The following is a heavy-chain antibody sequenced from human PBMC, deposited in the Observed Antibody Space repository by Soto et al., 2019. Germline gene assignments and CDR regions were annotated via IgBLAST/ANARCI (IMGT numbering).Heavy chain of an antibody. D-gene: IGHD3-3*01. J-gene: IGHJ6*02. CDR3: AKNPYDFWSGYPASGMDV. CDR1: GFTFSSYA. Sequence: GGSLRLSCAASGFTFSSYAMSWVRQAPGKGLEWVSAISGSGGSTYYAESVKGRFTITRDNSKNTLYLQMNSLRAEDTAVYYCAKNPYDFWSGYPASGMDVWGQGTTVTVSS. V-gene: IGHV3-23*01. CDR2: ISGSGGST.